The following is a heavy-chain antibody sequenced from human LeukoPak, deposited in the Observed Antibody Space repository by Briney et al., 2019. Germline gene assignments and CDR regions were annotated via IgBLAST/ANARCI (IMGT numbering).Heavy chain of an antibody. J-gene: IGHJ6*03. CDR1: GVSFSDYY. V-gene: IGHV3-11*04. CDR2: ISSSGSTI. D-gene: IGHD2-2*01. Sequence: PGGSLRLSCAACGVSFSDYYRSWIRQAPGKGLEWVSYISSSGSTIYYADSVKGRFTISRDNAKNSLFLQMNSLRAEDTAVYYCARDKARYCSSTSCLYMDVWGKGTTVNVSS. CDR3: ARDKARYCSSTSCLYMDV.